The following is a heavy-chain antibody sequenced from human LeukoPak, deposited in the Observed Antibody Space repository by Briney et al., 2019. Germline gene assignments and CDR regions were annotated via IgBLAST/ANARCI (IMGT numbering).Heavy chain of an antibody. CDR3: ARDPRCGSYQSSHFDY. V-gene: IGHV1-18*01. J-gene: IGHJ4*02. Sequence: ASVKVSCKASGYTFTTYGISWVRQAPGQGLEWLGWISIYNGNTNYAQKLQGRVTMTTDTSTSTAYMELRSLSSDDTAVYYCARDPRCGSYQSSHFDYWGQGTLVTVSS. CDR1: GYTFTTYG. CDR2: ISIYNGNT. D-gene: IGHD1-26*01.